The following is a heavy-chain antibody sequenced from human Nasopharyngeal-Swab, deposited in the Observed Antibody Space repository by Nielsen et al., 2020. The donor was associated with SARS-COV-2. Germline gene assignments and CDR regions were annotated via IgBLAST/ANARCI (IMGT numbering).Heavy chain of an antibody. V-gene: IGHV3-11*06. D-gene: IGHD4-23*01. CDR2: INSVSSSK. Sequence: GEFLKISCAASGFAFSDYYMSWVRQAPGKALEWVSYINSVSSSKDYADSVRGRFTISRDNPKNTLYLQMNSLTTDDTAVYYCARDEVQQGTTTVGYLDYWGQGTLVTVSP. CDR3: ARDEVQQGTTTVGYLDY. J-gene: IGHJ4*02. CDR1: GFAFSDYY.